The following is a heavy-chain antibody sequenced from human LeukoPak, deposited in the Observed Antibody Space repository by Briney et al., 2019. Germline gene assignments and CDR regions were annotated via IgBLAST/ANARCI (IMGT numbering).Heavy chain of an antibody. Sequence: SETLSLTCSVSGYSISSSSYYWGWIRQPPGKGLEWIGSIYYSGSTYYNPSLKSRVTISVDTSKNQFSLKLSSVTAADTAVYYCAREGTLIAVALSVLGYWGQGTLVTVSS. CDR3: AREGTLIAVALSVLGY. CDR2: IYYSGST. CDR1: GYSISSSSYY. J-gene: IGHJ4*02. V-gene: IGHV4-39*07. D-gene: IGHD6-19*01.